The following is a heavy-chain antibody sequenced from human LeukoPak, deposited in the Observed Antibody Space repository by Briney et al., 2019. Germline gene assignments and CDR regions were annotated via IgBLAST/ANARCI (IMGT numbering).Heavy chain of an antibody. J-gene: IGHJ4*02. CDR1: GFTFSSYA. CDR2: VSGSGSCT. Sequence: GGSLRLSCAASGFTFSSYAMSCVRQAPGKGLEGVSGVSGSGSCTYYADSVKGRFSVSRDNSKDTLYLQMNSLRAEDTALYYCAKDTIDYYDNSGYYRGWGQGTLVTVSS. CDR3: AKDTIDYYDNSGYYRG. V-gene: IGHV3-23*01. D-gene: IGHD3-22*01.